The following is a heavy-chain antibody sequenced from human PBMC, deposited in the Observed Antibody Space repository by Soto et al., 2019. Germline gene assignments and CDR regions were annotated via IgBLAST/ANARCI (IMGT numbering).Heavy chain of an antibody. CDR1: GFTFSSYW. CDR3: ARARNSNYYYYMDV. D-gene: IGHD4-4*01. Sequence: EVQLVESGGGLVQPGGSLRLSCAASGFTFSSYWMSWVRQAPGEGLEWVANIKQDGSEKYYVDCVKGRFTISRDNAKNSLYLQMNSLRAEDTAVYYCARARNSNYYYYMDVWGKGTTVTVSS. J-gene: IGHJ6*03. CDR2: IKQDGSEK. V-gene: IGHV3-7*01.